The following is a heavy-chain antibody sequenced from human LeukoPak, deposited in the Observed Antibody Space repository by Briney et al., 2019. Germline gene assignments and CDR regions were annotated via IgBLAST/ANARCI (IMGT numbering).Heavy chain of an antibody. Sequence: PGGSLRLSCAASGFTFSSYAMSWVRQAPGKGVEWVSAISGSGGSTYYADSVKGRFTISRDNSKNTLYLQMNSLRAEDTAVYYCAKDLDYYGSGSDPVFDYWGQGTLVTVSS. CDR2: ISGSGGST. CDR3: AKDLDYYGSGSDPVFDY. J-gene: IGHJ4*02. D-gene: IGHD3-10*01. V-gene: IGHV3-23*01. CDR1: GFTFSSYA.